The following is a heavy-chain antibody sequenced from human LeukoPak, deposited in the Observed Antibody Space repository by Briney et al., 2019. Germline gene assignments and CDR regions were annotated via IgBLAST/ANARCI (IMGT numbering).Heavy chain of an antibody. V-gene: IGHV1-24*01. CDR1: GYTLTELS. Sequence: ASVKVSCKVSGYTLTELSIQWVRQAPGKGLEWMGGFDPEDGETIYAQKFQGRVTMTEDTSTDTAYIELSSLRSGDTAVYYCATDHPMYGSGIHYWGQGTLVTVSS. J-gene: IGHJ4*02. CDR2: FDPEDGET. D-gene: IGHD3-10*01. CDR3: ATDHPMYGSGIHY.